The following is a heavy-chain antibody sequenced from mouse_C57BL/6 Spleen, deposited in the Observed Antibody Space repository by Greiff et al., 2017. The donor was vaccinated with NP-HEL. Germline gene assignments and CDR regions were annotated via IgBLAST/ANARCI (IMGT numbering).Heavy chain of an antibody. CDR1: GYTFTGYW. CDR3: ATTVVAKGSAMDY. D-gene: IGHD1-1*01. Sequence: VQLQQSGAELMKPGASVKLSCKATGYTFTGYWIEWVKQRPGHALEWSGEILPGSGSTTSNEKFKGKATFTADTSSNTAYMQLSSLTTEDSAIYYCATTVVAKGSAMDYWGQGTSVTVSS. J-gene: IGHJ4*01. V-gene: IGHV1-9*01. CDR2: ILPGSGST.